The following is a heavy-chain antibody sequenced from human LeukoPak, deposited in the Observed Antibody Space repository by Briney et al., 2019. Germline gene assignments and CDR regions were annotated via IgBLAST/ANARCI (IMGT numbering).Heavy chain of an antibody. Sequence: SETLSLTCTVSGGTLNSFYWTWIRQPPGKGLDYMGYVYYTGSTKYNPSLKSRVTISEDTSNNQFSLKLNSVTAADTAVYYCARWNAVTASIDHWGQGILVAVSS. D-gene: IGHD2-21*02. CDR3: ARWNAVTASIDH. J-gene: IGHJ4*02. V-gene: IGHV4-59*08. CDR2: VYYTGST. CDR1: GGTLNSFY.